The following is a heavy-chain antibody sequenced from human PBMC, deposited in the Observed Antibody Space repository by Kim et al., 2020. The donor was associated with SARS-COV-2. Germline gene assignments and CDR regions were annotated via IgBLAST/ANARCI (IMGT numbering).Heavy chain of an antibody. D-gene: IGHD3-9*01. J-gene: IGHJ6*03. Sequence: GGSLRLSCAGSGFTFSSYDMHWVRQATGKGLEWVSVIGTAGDTYYPGSVKGRFTISRENAKNSLYLQMNSLRAGDTAVYYCARVSYYDILTGSPPRYYYYYYMDVWGKGTTVTVSS. V-gene: IGHV3-13*01. CDR1: GFTFSSYD. CDR2: IGTAGDT. CDR3: ARVSYYDILTGSPPRYYYYYYMDV.